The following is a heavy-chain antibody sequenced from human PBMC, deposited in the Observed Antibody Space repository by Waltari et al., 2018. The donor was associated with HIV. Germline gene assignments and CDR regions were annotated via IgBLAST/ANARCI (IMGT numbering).Heavy chain of an antibody. J-gene: IGHJ4*02. CDR2: ISSSGGTI. V-gene: IGHV3-48*03. Sequence: EVQLVECGGVLVQPGGTLRLSCAASGFTFSSYEMNWVRQAAGKGVECGSYISSSGGTIYYADAVKGRCTISRDNDKRTLYLQMNSRRAEDTAVYYCAREKAVVADYWGQGTLVTVSS. CDR1: GFTFSSYE. D-gene: IGHD2-15*01. CDR3: AREKAVVADY.